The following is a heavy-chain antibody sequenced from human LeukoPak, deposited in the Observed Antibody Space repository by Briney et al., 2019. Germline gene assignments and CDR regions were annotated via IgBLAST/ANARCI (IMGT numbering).Heavy chain of an antibody. CDR3: AMGVVQLYAFDY. J-gene: IGHJ4*02. D-gene: IGHD1-1*01. Sequence: HAASVKVSCKASGGTFSSYAISWVRQAPGQGLEWMGGIIPIFGTANYAQKFQGRVTITTDESTSTAYMELSSLRSEDPAVYYCAMGVVQLYAFDYWGQGTLVTVSS. V-gene: IGHV1-69*05. CDR1: GGTFSSYA. CDR2: IIPIFGTA.